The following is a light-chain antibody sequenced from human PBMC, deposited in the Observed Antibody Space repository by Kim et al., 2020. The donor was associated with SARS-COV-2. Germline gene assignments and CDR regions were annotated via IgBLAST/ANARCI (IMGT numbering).Light chain of an antibody. CDR1: QRVSANY. V-gene: IGKV3-20*01. CDR2: GAS. Sequence: SPGERATLSCRASQRVSANYLAWYQQKPGQAPRLLIHGASSRATGIPDRFSGSGSGTDFTLSIRRLEPEDFAVYYCQQYATSPTTFGQGTKVDIK. CDR3: QQYATSPTT. J-gene: IGKJ1*01.